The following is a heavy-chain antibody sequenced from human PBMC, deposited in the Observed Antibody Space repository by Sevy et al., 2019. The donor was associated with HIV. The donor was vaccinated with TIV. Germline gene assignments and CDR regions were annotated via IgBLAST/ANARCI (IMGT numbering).Heavy chain of an antibody. D-gene: IGHD3-3*01. CDR2: ITPILGRV. J-gene: IGHJ4*02. CDR1: GGTFNSYI. CDR3: AAWSISLDS. V-gene: IGHV1-69*10. Sequence: ASVKVSCKASGGTFNSYIFTWVRQAPGQGLEWMGAITPILGRVNYPQKFQGRVTITADESTTTVYMDLSSLRSEDTAVYYCAAWSISLDSWGQGTLVTVSS.